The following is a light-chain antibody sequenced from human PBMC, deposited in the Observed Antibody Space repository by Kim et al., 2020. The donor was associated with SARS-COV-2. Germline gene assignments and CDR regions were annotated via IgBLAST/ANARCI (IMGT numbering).Light chain of an antibody. V-gene: IGLV3-19*01. CDR2: GKN. CDR1: SLRIYY. Sequence: SSELTQDPAVSVALGQTVRITCQGDSLRIYYASWXQQKPGQAPVLVIYGKNNRPSGIPDRFSGSSSGNTASLTITGAQAEDEADYYCDSRDSSGNHWVFG. J-gene: IGLJ3*02. CDR3: DSRDSSGNHWV.